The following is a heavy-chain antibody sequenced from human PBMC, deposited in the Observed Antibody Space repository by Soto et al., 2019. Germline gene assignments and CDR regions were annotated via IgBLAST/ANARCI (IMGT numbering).Heavy chain of an antibody. Sequence: GASVKVSCKASGGTFSSYAISWVRQAPGQGLEWMGGIIPIFGTANYAQKFQGRVTITADESTSTAYMELSSLRSEDTAVYYCVGIDGFPNRPQYYFDYWGQGTLVTVSS. D-gene: IGHD3-10*01. CDR1: GGTFSSYA. CDR2: IIPIFGTA. V-gene: IGHV1-69*13. J-gene: IGHJ4*02. CDR3: VGIDGFPNRPQYYFDY.